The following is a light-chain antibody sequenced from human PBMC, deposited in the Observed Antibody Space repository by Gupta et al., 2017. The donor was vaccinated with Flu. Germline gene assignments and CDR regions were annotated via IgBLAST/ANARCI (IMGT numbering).Light chain of an antibody. Sequence: GQTVRITCQGDSLRSYYASWYQQKPGQAPVPVIYGKNNRPSGIPDRFSGSSSGNTASLTITGAQAEDEADYYCNSRDSSGTHVVFGGGIKLTVL. CDR2: GKN. CDR1: SLRSYY. V-gene: IGLV3-19*01. CDR3: NSRDSSGTHVV. J-gene: IGLJ2*01.